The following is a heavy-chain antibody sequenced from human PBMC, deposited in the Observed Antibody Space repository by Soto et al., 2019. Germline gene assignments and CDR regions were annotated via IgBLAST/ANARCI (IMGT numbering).Heavy chain of an antibody. D-gene: IGHD2-8*01. V-gene: IGHV1-2*04. CDR2: INPKSGGT. J-gene: IGHJ6*02. Sequence: ASVKVSCKASGYSLTDYHIHWVRQAPGQGLEWLGRINPKSGGTSTAQKFQGWVTITTDTSISTASMELTRLTSDDTAIYYCARGDSTDCSNGVCSFFYNHDMDVCGQGTTVTVSS. CDR3: ARGDSTDCSNGVCSFFYNHDMDV. CDR1: GYSLTDYH.